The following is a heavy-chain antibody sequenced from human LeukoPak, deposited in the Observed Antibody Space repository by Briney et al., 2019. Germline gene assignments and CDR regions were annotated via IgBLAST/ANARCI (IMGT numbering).Heavy chain of an antibody. V-gene: IGHV4-59*08. CDR1: GGSISSYY. CDR3: ARIRVVTAPDAFDI. D-gene: IGHD2-21*02. Sequence: KPSETLSLTCTVSGGSISSYYWSWIRQPPGKGLEWIGYIYYSGSTNYNPSLKSRVTISVDTSKNQFSLKLSSVTAADTAVYYCARIRVVTAPDAFDIWGQGTMVTVSS. J-gene: IGHJ3*02. CDR2: IYYSGST.